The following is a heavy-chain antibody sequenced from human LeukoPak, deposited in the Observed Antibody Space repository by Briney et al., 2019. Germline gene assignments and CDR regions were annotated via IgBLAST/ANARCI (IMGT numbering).Heavy chain of an antibody. Sequence: PSETLSLTCTVSGGSISSGGYYWSWIRQHPGKGLEWIGYIYYSGSTYYNPSLKSRVTISVDTSKNQLSLKLSSVTAADTAVYYCAREIVGNNAFDIWGQGTMVTVSS. D-gene: IGHD2-21*01. CDR1: GGSISSGGYY. J-gene: IGHJ3*02. V-gene: IGHV4-31*03. CDR2: IYYSGST. CDR3: AREIVGNNAFDI.